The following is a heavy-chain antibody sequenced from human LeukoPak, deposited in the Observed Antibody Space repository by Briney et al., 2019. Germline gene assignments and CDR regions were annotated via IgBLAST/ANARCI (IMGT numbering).Heavy chain of an antibody. D-gene: IGHD5-24*01. CDR3: AKLPGYNDAFDI. CDR2: ISYDGSIK. V-gene: IGHV3-30*18. CDR1: GFTFSSYG. Sequence: GRSLRLSCAASGFTFSSYGMHWVRQAPGKGLEWVAVISYDGSIKYYADSVKGRFTISRDNSKNTLYLQMNSLRAEDTAVYYCAKLPGYNDAFDIWGQGTMVTVSS. J-gene: IGHJ3*02.